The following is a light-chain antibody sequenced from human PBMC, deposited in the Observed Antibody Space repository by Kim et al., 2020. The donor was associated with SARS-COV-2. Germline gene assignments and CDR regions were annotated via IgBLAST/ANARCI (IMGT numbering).Light chain of an antibody. Sequence: DIQMTQSPSTLSASVGDRVTITCRASQRISSWLAWYQQKPRKAPNLLIYKASSLESGVPSRFSGSGSGTEFTLTISGLQPDDFATYYCQQYSNYWTFGEGTKVYIK. J-gene: IGKJ1*01. V-gene: IGKV1-5*03. CDR1: QRISSW. CDR3: QQYSNYWT. CDR2: KAS.